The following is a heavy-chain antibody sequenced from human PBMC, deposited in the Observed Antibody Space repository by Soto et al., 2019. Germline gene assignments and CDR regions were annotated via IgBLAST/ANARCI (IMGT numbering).Heavy chain of an antibody. CDR2: IWYDGSNK. V-gene: IGHV3-33*01. D-gene: IGHD6-13*01. Sequence: GGSLRLSCAASGFTFSSYGMHWVRQAPGKGLEWVAVIWYDGSNKYYADSVKGRFTISRDNSKNTLYLQMNSLRAEDTAVYYCARGTAAAGHANWGLGTLVTVSS. CDR1: GFTFSSYG. CDR3: ARGTAAAGHAN. J-gene: IGHJ4*02.